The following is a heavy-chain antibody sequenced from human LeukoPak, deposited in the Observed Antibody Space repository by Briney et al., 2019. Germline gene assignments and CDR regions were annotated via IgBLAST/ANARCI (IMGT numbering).Heavy chain of an antibody. CDR1: GGSISSYY. V-gene: IGHV4-59*01. CDR2: IYYSGST. J-gene: IGHJ5*02. CDR3: ARGYYDSAVTFEP. Sequence: SETLSLTCTVSGGSISSYYWSWIRQPPGKGLEWIGYIYYSGSTNYNPSLKSRVTISVDTSKNQFSLKLSSVTAADTAVYYCARGYYDSAVTFEPWGQGTLVTVSS. D-gene: IGHD3-22*01.